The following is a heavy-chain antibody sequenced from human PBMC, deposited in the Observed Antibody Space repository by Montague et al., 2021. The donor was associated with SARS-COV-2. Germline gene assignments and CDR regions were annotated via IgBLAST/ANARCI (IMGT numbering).Heavy chain of an antibody. D-gene: IGHD6-19*01. CDR2: IYYPGTT. CDR3: ARNGGAAVPGLLLGMDI. J-gene: IGHJ6*02. V-gene: IGHV4-59*11. CDR1: GGSIGGHY. Sequence: SETLSLTCIVSGGSIGGHYWSWVRQTPEKGLEWIGYIYYPGTTNYNPSLKTRVTFSVDTSKNQLSLMLTSVTAADTGVYYCARNGGAAVPGLLLGMDIWGQGTTVTVSS.